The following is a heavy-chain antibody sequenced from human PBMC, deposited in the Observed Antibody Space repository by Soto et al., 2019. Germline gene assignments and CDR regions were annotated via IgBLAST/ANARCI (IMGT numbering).Heavy chain of an antibody. Sequence: ASVKVSCKASGYTFTSYGISWVRQAPGQGLEWMGWISAYNGNTNYAQKLQGRATMTTDTSTNTAYKELRSLRSDDTAVYYCARDNLWLGPPDYSWFDPWGEGTLVTVSS. V-gene: IGHV1-18*01. CDR2: ISAYNGNT. CDR1: GYTFTSYG. D-gene: IGHD6-19*01. CDR3: ARDNLWLGPPDYSWFDP. J-gene: IGHJ5*02.